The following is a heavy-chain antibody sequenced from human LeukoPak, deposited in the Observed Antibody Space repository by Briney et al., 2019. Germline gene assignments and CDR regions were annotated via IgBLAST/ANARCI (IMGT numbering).Heavy chain of an antibody. CDR2: INSSGST. Sequence: SETLSLICIVSGGSINTYYWNWIRQPAGKGLEWIGRINSSGSTNYDPSLKSRVAMSVDASKNKSSRTLSSVTAADTAVYYCARDSLYVTNFFDPWGQGTLVTVSS. V-gene: IGHV4-4*07. J-gene: IGHJ5*02. CDR1: GGSINTYY. D-gene: IGHD3-10*02. CDR3: ARDSLYVTNFFDP.